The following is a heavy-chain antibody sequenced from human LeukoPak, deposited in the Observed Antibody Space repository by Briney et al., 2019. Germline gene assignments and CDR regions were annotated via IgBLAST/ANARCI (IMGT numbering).Heavy chain of an antibody. V-gene: IGHV4-39*01. CDR3: AGSSSSWYQVY. D-gene: IGHD6-13*01. CDR1: GGSISSSSYY. CDR2: IYYSGST. Sequence: SETLSLTCTVSGGSISSSSYYWGWIRQPPGKGLEWIVSIYYSGSTYYNPSLKSRVTISVDTSKNQFSLKLSSVTAADTAVYYCAGSSSSWYQVYWGQGTLVTVSS. J-gene: IGHJ4*02.